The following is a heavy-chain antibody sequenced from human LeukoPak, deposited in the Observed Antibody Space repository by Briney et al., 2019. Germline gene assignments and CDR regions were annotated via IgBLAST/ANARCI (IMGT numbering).Heavy chain of an antibody. V-gene: IGHV1-2*02. CDR3: ARWGGRTSCSSTSCLGY. CDR2: INPNSGGT. J-gene: IGHJ4*02. D-gene: IGHD2-2*01. CDR1: GYTFTGYY. Sequence: GASVKVSCKASGYTFTGYYMHWVRQAPGQGLEWMGWINPNSGGTNYAQKFQGRVTMTRDTSISTAYMELSRLRSDDTAVYYCARWGGRTSCSSTSCLGYWGQGTLATVSS.